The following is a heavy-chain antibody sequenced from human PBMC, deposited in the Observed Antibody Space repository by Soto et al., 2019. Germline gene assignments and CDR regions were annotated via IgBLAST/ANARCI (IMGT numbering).Heavy chain of an antibody. Sequence: SETLSLTCTVSGGSISSYYWSWIRQPPGKGLEWIGYIYYSGSTNYNPSLKSRVTKSVDTSKNQFSLKLSSVTAADTAVYYCASTVVVAATVNWFDPWGQGTLVTVSS. CDR2: IYYSGST. D-gene: IGHD2-15*01. J-gene: IGHJ5*02. V-gene: IGHV4-59*01. CDR1: GGSISSYY. CDR3: ASTVVVAATVNWFDP.